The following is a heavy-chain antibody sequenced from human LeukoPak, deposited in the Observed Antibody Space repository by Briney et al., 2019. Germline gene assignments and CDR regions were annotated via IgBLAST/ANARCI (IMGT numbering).Heavy chain of an antibody. V-gene: IGHV1-18*04. D-gene: IGHD4-17*01. CDR3: ARGDYGDYDDY. Sequence: ASVKVSCKASGYTFTGYYMHWVRQAPGQGLEWMGWISAYNGNTNYAQKLQGRVTMTTDTSTSTAYMELRSLRSDDTAVYYCARGDYGDYDDYWGQGTLVTVSS. CDR2: ISAYNGNT. J-gene: IGHJ4*02. CDR1: GYTFTGYY.